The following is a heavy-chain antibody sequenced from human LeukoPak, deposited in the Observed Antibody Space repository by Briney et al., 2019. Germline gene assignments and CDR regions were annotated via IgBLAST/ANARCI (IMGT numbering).Heavy chain of an antibody. J-gene: IGHJ6*02. CDR2: ISSGSSYI. Sequence: GGSLRLSCAASGFTFSSYSMNWVRQAPGKGLEWVSSISSGSSYIYYADSVKGRFTISRDNAKNSLYLQMNSLRAEDTAVYYCARVVVAGYYYCGLDVWGQGTTVTVSS. V-gene: IGHV3-21*01. D-gene: IGHD3-22*01. CDR1: GFTFSSYS. CDR3: ARVVVAGYYYCGLDV.